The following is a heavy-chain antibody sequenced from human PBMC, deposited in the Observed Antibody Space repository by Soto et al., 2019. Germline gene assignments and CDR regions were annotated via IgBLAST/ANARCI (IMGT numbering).Heavy chain of an antibody. CDR3: ARVPGSGWKYFDY. J-gene: IGHJ4*02. Sequence: SETLSLTCTVSGGSISSGGYYWSWIRQHPGKGLEWIGYIYHSGSTYYNPSLKSRVTISVDTSKNQFSLKLSSVTAADTAVYYCARVPGSGWKYFDYWGQGTLVTVSS. CDR1: GGSISSGGYY. V-gene: IGHV4-31*03. CDR2: IYHSGST. D-gene: IGHD6-19*01.